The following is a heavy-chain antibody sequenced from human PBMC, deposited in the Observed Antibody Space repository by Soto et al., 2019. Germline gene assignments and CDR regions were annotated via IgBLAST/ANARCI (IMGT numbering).Heavy chain of an antibody. D-gene: IGHD6-19*01. CDR1: AGSFSGYY. Sequence: PSETLSLTCAVYAGSFSGYYWSWIRQPPGKGLEWIGEINHSGSTKYNPSRKSRVTISVDTSKNQFSLKLSSVTAADTAVYYCARDQGIAVAGTYYYGMDVWGQGTTVTVSS. CDR3: ARDQGIAVAGTYYYGMDV. CDR2: INHSGST. V-gene: IGHV4-34*01. J-gene: IGHJ6*02.